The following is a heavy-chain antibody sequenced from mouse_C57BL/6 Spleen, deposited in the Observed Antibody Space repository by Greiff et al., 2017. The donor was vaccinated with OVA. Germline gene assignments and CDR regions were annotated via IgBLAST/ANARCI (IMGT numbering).Heavy chain of an antibody. CDR2: INPRNGGT. CDR3: AREKSTTYAMDD. D-gene: IGHD5-1*01. CDR1: GYTFTSYW. V-gene: IGHV1-53*01. Sequence: QVQLQQPGTELVKPGASVTLSCKASGYTFTSYWMHWVKQRPGQGLEWIGNINPRNGGTNYTEKFKSKATLTVATSSRTAYMQHSSLTSEDYAVKYCAREKSTTYAMDDWGKGTTVTVSS. J-gene: IGHJ4*01.